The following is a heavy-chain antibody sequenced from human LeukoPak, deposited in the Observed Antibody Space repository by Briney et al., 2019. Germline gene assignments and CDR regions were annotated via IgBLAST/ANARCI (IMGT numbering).Heavy chain of an antibody. CDR1: GFTVSSNY. CDR2: IYSGGST. V-gene: IGHV3-53*04. CDR3: ARGSRGSSSWYRLWFWFDP. D-gene: IGHD6-13*01. J-gene: IGHJ5*02. Sequence: GGSLRLSCAASGFTVSSNYMSWVRQAPGKGLEWVSVIYSGGSTYYADSVKGRFTISRHNSKNTLYLQMNSLRAEDTAVYYCARGSRGSSSWYRLWFWFDPWGQGTLVTVSS.